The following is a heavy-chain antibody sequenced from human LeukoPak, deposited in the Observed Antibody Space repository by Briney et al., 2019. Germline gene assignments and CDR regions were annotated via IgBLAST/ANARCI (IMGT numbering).Heavy chain of an antibody. J-gene: IGHJ5*02. V-gene: IGHV3-21*01. Sequence: GGSLRLSCAASGFTFSSYSMNWVRQAPGKGLEWVSSISSSSSYIYYADSVKGRFTISRDNAKNSLYLQMNSLRAEDTAVYYCARAAAVHNWFDPWGQGTPVTVSS. CDR1: GFTFSSYS. D-gene: IGHD2-15*01. CDR3: ARAAAVHNWFDP. CDR2: ISSSSSYI.